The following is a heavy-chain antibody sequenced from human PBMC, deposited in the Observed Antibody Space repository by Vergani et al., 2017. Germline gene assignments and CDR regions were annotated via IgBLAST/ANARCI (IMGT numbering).Heavy chain of an antibody. CDR3: VKDIAASGNYWYFDL. Sequence: EVQLEESGGDLVQPGRSLRLSCVVSGLTFDDYAMHWVRQAPGKGLEWVSGINWNSDSIAYADSVKGRFTISRDNAKNSLYLQMNSLRAEDTALYYCVKDIAASGNYWYFDLWGRGTLVTVSS. D-gene: IGHD6-13*01. CDR2: INWNSDSI. J-gene: IGHJ2*01. CDR1: GLTFDDYA. V-gene: IGHV3-9*01.